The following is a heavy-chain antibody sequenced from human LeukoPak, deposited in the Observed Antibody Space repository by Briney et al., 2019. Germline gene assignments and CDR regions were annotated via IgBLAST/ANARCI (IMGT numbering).Heavy chain of an antibody. CDR2: INPNSGGT. V-gene: IGHV1-2*02. D-gene: IGHD2-2*01. CDR3: ARDGSVVVPAAIPYWYFDL. Sequence: GASVEVSCKASGYTFTGYYMHWVRQAPGQGLEWMGWINPNSGGTNYAQKFQGRVTMTRDTSISTAYMELSRLRSDDTAVYYCARDGSVVVPAAIPYWYFDLWGRGTLVTVSS. J-gene: IGHJ2*01. CDR1: GYTFTGYY.